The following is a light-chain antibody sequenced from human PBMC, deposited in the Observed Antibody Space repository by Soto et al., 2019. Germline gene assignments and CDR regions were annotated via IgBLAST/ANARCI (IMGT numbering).Light chain of an antibody. Sequence: IQLTQSPSSLSASIGDRVTISCRASQGIRSYLAWYQQKPGKATNLLIYAASTLQTGVPSRFSGSGSGTDFTLTLSSLQPDDFATYYCQHLHGSFGFGPGTKVDI. CDR3: QHLHGSFG. J-gene: IGKJ3*01. CDR2: AAS. CDR1: QGIRSY. V-gene: IGKV1-9*01.